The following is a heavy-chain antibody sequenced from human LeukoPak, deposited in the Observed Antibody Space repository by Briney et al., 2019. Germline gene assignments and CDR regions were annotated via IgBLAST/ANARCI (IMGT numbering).Heavy chain of an antibody. CDR1: GGSFSGYY. J-gene: IGHJ6*03. CDR3: ARVSFFRWAATRPSYYYYYMDV. V-gene: IGHV4-34*01. CDR2: INHSGST. Sequence: SETLSLTCAVYGGSFSGYYWSWIRQPPGKGLEWIGEINHSGSTNYNPSLKSRVTISVDTSKNQFSLKLSSLPAADTAVYYCARVSFFRWAATRPSYYYYYMDVWGKGTTVTISS. D-gene: IGHD2-15*01.